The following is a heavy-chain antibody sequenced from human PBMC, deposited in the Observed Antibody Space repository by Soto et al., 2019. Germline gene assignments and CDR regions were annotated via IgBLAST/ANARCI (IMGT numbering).Heavy chain of an antibody. D-gene: IGHD1-26*01. CDR1: GFSVSSNY. CDR2: IYSGGST. Sequence: GGSLRLSCAASGFSVSSNYMTWVRQAPGKGLEWVSVIYSGGSTYYADSVKGRFTISRDISQNTVYLQMNRLGVEDTAVYYCARGAAVGATSYYFDYWGQGTQVTVSS. CDR3: ARGAAVGATSYYFDY. J-gene: IGHJ4*02. V-gene: IGHV3-53*01.